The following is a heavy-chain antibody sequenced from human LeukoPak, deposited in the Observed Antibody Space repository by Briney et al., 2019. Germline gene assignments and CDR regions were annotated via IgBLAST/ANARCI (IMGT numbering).Heavy chain of an antibody. V-gene: IGHV4-61*02. CDR1: GGSISSGSYY. J-gene: IGHJ5*02. D-gene: IGHD6-13*01. CDR2: IYTSGST. Sequence: SETLSLTCTVSGGSISSGSYYWSWIRQPAGKGLEWIGRIYTSGSTNYNPSLKSRVTISVDTSKNQFSLKLSSVTAADTAVYYCARGLSGYSSSWSHAPCDWFDPWGQGTLVTVSS. CDR3: ARGLSGYSSSWSHAPCDWFDP.